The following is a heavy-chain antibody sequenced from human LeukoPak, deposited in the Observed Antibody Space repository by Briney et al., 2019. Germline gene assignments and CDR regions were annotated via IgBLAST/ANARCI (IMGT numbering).Heavy chain of an antibody. Sequence: GGSLRLSCAASGFTFSSYAMSWVRQAPGKGLEWVSAISGSGGSTYYADSVKGRFTISRHNSKNTLYLQMNSLRAEDTAVYYCASGPQMLTIFGVVIPYYFDYWGQGTLVTVSS. D-gene: IGHD3-3*01. CDR3: ASGPQMLTIFGVVIPYYFDY. CDR1: GFTFSSYA. J-gene: IGHJ4*02. CDR2: ISGSGGST. V-gene: IGHV3-23*01.